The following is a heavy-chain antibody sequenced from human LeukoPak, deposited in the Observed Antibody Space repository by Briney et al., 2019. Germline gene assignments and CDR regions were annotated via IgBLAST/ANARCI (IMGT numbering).Heavy chain of an antibody. Sequence: PSETLSLTCTVSGGSISSYYWSWIRQPPGKGLEWIGYIYYSGSTNYNPSLKSQVTISVDTSKNQFSLKLSSVTAADTAVYYCARTIRYFDWLSYYFDYWGQGTLVTVSS. D-gene: IGHD3-9*01. CDR2: IYYSGST. CDR3: ARTIRYFDWLSYYFDY. CDR1: GGSISSYY. J-gene: IGHJ4*02. V-gene: IGHV4-59*01.